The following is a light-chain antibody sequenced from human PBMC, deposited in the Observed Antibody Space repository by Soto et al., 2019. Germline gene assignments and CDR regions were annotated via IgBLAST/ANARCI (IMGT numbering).Light chain of an antibody. CDR1: SSDVGGYNY. J-gene: IGLJ2*01. V-gene: IGLV2-8*01. Sequence: QSVLTQPPSASGSPGQSVTISCTGTSSDVGGYNYVSWYQQHPGKAPKLMIYEVSKRPSGVPDRFSSSKSGNTASPTVSGLQAEDEADYYCSSYAGSNNVVFGGGTKVTVL. CDR3: SSYAGSNNVV. CDR2: EVS.